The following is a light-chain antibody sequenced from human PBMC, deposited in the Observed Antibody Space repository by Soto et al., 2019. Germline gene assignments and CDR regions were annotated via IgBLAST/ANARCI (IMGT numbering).Light chain of an antibody. CDR3: GAWDNNLSARL. Sequence: QSVLTQPPSVSAAPGQKVTISCSGSSSNIASNLVAWYQQLPGTAPRLLIYDDNKRPSGIPGRFSGSKSGTSATLGITGLQTGDEADYYCGAWDNNLSARLFGGGTQLTVL. V-gene: IGLV1-51*01. CDR1: SSNIASNL. CDR2: DDN. J-gene: IGLJ7*01.